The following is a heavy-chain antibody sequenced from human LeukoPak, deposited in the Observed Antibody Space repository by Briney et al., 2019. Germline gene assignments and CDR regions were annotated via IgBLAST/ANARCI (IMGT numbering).Heavy chain of an antibody. CDR2: IYYSGST. D-gene: IGHD3-22*01. CDR3: AGDVDSSDAFDI. CDR1: GGSISSYY. J-gene: IGHJ3*02. Sequence: SETLSLTCTASGGSISSYYWSWIRQPPGKGLEWIGYIYYSGSTNYNPSLKSRVTISVDTSKNQFSLKLSSVTAADTAVYYCAGDVDSSDAFDIWGQGTMVTVSS. V-gene: IGHV4-59*01.